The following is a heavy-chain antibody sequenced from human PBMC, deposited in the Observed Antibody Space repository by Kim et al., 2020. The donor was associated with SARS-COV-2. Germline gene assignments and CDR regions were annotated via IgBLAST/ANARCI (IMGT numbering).Heavy chain of an antibody. Sequence: SETLSLTCTVSGGSISSGGYYWSWIRQHPGKCLEWIGYIYYSGSTYYNPSLKSRVTISVDTSKNQFSLKLSSVTAADTAVYYCARGDTIFGVVINAFDIWGQGTMVTVSS. J-gene: IGHJ3*02. D-gene: IGHD3-3*01. V-gene: IGHV4-31*03. CDR2: IYYSGST. CDR1: GGSISSGGYY. CDR3: ARGDTIFGVVINAFDI.